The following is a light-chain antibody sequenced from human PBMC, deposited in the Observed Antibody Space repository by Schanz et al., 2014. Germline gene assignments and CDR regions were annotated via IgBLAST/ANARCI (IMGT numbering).Light chain of an antibody. CDR3: CSYAGSYTWV. Sequence: QSALTQPASVSGSPGQSITISCTGTSSDVGGYNYVSWYQQHPGKAPKLMIYDVNKRPSGVSNRFSGSKSGNTASLTISGLQAEDEADYYCCSYAGSYTWVFGGGTKLTVL. V-gene: IGLV2-14*01. J-gene: IGLJ3*02. CDR2: DVN. CDR1: SSDVGGYNY.